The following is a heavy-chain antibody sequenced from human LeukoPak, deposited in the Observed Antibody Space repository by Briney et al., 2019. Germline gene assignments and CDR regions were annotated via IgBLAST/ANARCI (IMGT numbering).Heavy chain of an antibody. CDR3: TAERWSYLVY. V-gene: IGHV4-59*08. CDR1: GGSISSYY. D-gene: IGHD3-16*02. Sequence: PSETLSLTCTVSGGSISSYYWSWIRQPPGKGLEWIGYIYYSGSTNYNPSLKSRVTISVDTSKNQFSLKLSSVTAADTAVYYCTAERWSYLVYWGQGTLVTVSS. J-gene: IGHJ4*02. CDR2: IYYSGST.